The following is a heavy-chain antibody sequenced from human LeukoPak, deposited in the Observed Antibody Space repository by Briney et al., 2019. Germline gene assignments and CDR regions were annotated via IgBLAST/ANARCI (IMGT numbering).Heavy chain of an antibody. CDR2: ISYDGSNK. CDR1: GFTFSSYA. CDR3: AKAYSAYGGLAISWDY. D-gene: IGHD5-12*01. Sequence: QAGGSLRLSCAASGFTFSSYAMHWVRQAPGKGLEWVAVISYDGSNKYFADSVKGRFTISRDNSQNTLYLQMNSLRAEDTAVYYCAKAYSAYGGLAISWDYWGQGTLVTVSS. J-gene: IGHJ4*02. V-gene: IGHV3-30-3*01.